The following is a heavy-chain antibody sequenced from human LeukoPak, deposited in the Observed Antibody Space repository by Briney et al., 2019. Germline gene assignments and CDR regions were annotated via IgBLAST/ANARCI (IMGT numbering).Heavy chain of an antibody. CDR2: ISGGGGDT. V-gene: IGHV3-23*01. CDR3: AKGNQRAYDAFDI. CDR1: GFIFCNYA. Sequence: GGSLRLSCADSGFIFCNYAMSWVRQAPGKGVEWASTISGGGGDTDYADSVKGRFTISRDNSKNTLHLQMNSLRAEDTAVYYCAKGNQRAYDAFDIWGQGTMVTVSS. J-gene: IGHJ3*02. D-gene: IGHD1-14*01.